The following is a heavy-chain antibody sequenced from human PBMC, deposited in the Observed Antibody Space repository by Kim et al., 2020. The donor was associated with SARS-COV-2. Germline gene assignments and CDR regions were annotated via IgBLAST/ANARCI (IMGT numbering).Heavy chain of an antibody. Sequence: SETLSLTCAVYGGSFSGYYWSWIRQPPGKGLEWIGEINHSGSTNYNPSLKSRVTISVDTSKNQFSLKLSSVTAADTAVYYCASRIAAAGMDDYWGQGTLVTVSS. J-gene: IGHJ4*02. CDR1: GGSFSGYY. CDR3: ASRIAAAGMDDY. CDR2: INHSGST. D-gene: IGHD6-13*01. V-gene: IGHV4-34*01.